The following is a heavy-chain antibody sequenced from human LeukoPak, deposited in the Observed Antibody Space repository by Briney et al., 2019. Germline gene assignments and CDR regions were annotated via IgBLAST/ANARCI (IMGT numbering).Heavy chain of an antibody. Sequence: GASVKVSCKASGYTFTSYYMHWVRQAPGQGLEWMGIINPSGGSTSYAQKFQGRVTMTRDMSTSTVYMELSSLRSEDTAVYYCARGRYCTNGVCYRLDYWGQGTLVTVSS. CDR3: ARGRYCTNGVCYRLDY. V-gene: IGHV1-46*01. CDR2: INPSGGST. CDR1: GYTFTSYY. D-gene: IGHD2-8*01. J-gene: IGHJ4*02.